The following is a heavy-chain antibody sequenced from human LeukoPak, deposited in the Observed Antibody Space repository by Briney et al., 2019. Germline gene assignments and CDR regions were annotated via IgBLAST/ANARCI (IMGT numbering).Heavy chain of an antibody. V-gene: IGHV4-34*01. CDR1: GGSFSGYY. J-gene: IGHJ2*01. Sequence: SETLSLTCAVYGGSFSGYYWSWIRQPPGKGLEWIGEINHSGSTNYNPSLKSRVTISVDTSKNQFSLKLSSVTAADTAVYYCARAPQSDYGTHWYFDLWAVAPWSLSPQ. CDR2: INHSGST. CDR3: ARAPQSDYGTHWYFDL. D-gene: IGHD4-17*01.